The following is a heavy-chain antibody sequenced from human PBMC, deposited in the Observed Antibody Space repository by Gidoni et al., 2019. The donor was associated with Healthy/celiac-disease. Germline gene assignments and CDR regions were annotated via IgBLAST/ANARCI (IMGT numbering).Heavy chain of an antibody. CDR2: ISGSGGST. D-gene: IGHD6-13*01. CDR3: AKNRQLAFDY. J-gene: IGHJ4*02. CDR1: GFTFSSYA. Sequence: EVQLLEYGGGLLQPGGYLRISCAASGFTFSSYAMSWVRQAPGKGLEWVSAISGSGGSTYYAVSVKGRFTISRDNSKNTLYLQMNSLRAEDTAVYYCAKNRQLAFDYWGQGTLVTVSS. V-gene: IGHV3-23*01.